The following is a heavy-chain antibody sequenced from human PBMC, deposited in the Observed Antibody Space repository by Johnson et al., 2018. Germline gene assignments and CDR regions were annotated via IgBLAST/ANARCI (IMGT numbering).Heavy chain of an antibody. CDR1: GFTFSSYW. Sequence: VQLVESGGGWVQPGGSXRLSCAVDGFTFSSYWMSWGRQAPGKGREWVANIEKHGRGKTYVDTVKGRFTISRDNAKNLLYLEMNNLRAGDTSVYYWVRGCLPTDWLFGDAWGLGTTVTVSS. D-gene: IGHD3-9*01. CDR2: IEKHGRGK. V-gene: IGHV3-7*01. J-gene: IGHJ6*01. CDR3: VRGCLPTDWLFGDA.